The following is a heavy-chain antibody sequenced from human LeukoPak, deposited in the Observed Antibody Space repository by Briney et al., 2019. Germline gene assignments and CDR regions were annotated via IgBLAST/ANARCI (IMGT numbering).Heavy chain of an antibody. Sequence: GGSLRLSCAASGFTVSSNYMSWVRQAPGKGLEWVSVIYSGGSAYYADSVKGRFTISRDNAKNSLYLQMNSLKPEDTAVYYCARVAEAAAFDSWGQGTLVTVSS. CDR1: GFTVSSNY. V-gene: IGHV3-53*01. J-gene: IGHJ4*02. CDR2: IYSGGSA. D-gene: IGHD6-13*01. CDR3: ARVAEAAAFDS.